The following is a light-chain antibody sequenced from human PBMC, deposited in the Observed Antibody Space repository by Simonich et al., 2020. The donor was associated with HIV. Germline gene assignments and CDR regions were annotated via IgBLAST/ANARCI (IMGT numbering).Light chain of an antibody. J-gene: IGKJ4*01. CDR1: QSVTST. Sequence: EIVMTQSPATLSVSPGERVILSCRASQSVTSTLAWYQQKPGQAPRLLIYGASTRATGIPARFSGSGSGTEFTLTISSRQSEDFAVYYCQQYNNWPLTFGGGTKVEIK. CDR2: GAS. CDR3: QQYNNWPLT. V-gene: IGKV3-15*01.